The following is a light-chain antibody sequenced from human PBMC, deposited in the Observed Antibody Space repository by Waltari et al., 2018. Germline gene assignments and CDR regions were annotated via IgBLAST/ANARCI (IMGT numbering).Light chain of an antibody. CDR2: DVS. CDR1: SRDVGGYNY. J-gene: IGLJ1*01. CDR3: SSYTSSSTSV. Sequence: QSALTQPASVSGSPGQSITISCTGPSRDVGGYNYVSWYQQHPGKAPKLMIYDVSKRPSGVSNRFSGSKSGNTASLTISGLQAEDEADYYCSSYTSSSTSVFGTGTKVTVL. V-gene: IGLV2-14*01.